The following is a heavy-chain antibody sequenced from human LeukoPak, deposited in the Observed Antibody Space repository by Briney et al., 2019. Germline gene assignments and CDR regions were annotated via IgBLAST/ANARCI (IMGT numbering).Heavy chain of an antibody. CDR3: ARDLAYYDSSGYGH. V-gene: IGHV1-2*02. CDR2: INPNSDGT. D-gene: IGHD3-22*01. Sequence: ASVKVSCKASGYTFTGYYIHWVRQAPGQGLEWMGGINPNSDGTIYAQKFQGRVTMTRDTSIGTAYMELSRLSSDDTAVYYCARDLAYYDSSGYGHWGQGTLVTVSS. J-gene: IGHJ4*02. CDR1: GYTFTGYY.